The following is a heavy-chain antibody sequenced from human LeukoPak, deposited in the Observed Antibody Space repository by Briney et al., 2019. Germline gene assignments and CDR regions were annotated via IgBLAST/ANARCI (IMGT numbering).Heavy chain of an antibody. Sequence: TFSSYWMSWIRQPPGKGLEWIGSIYYSGSTYYNPSLKSRVTISVDTSKNQFSLKLSSVTAADTAVHYCARRTRGLSSSFDAFDIWGQGTMVTVSS. CDR2: IYYSGST. D-gene: IGHD1-14*01. CDR1: TFSSYW. CDR3: ARRTRGLSSSFDAFDI. V-gene: IGHV4-39*01. J-gene: IGHJ3*02.